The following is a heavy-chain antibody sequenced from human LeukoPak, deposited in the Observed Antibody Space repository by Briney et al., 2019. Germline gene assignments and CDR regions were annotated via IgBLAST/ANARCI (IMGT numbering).Heavy chain of an antibody. V-gene: IGHV4-39*07. D-gene: IGHD3-22*01. Sequence: SETLSLTCTVSGGSISSTSYYWGWIRQPPGKGLEWIGSIYYGGSTCYNPSLKSRVTISVDTSKNQFSLKLSSVTAADTAVYYCARDNYDSSGNLDYWGQGTLVTVSS. J-gene: IGHJ4*02. CDR1: GGSISSTSYY. CDR2: IYYGGST. CDR3: ARDNYDSSGNLDY.